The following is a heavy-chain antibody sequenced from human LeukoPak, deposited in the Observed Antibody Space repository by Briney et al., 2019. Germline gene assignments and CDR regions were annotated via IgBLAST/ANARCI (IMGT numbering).Heavy chain of an antibody. CDR2: ISSSSSYI. Sequence: GGSLRLSCAASGFTFSSYSMNWVRQAPGKGLEWVSSISSSSSYIYYADSVKGRFTISRDNAQNSLCLQMNSLRAEDTAAYYCARVKISVGVADYWGLGTLVTVSS. CDR3: ARVKISVGVADY. D-gene: IGHD2-15*01. V-gene: IGHV3-21*04. J-gene: IGHJ4*02. CDR1: GFTFSSYS.